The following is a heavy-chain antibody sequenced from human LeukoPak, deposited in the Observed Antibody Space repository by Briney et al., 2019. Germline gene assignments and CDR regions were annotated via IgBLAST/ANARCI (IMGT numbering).Heavy chain of an antibody. CDR1: GFTFSSYA. CDR3: AKDLELRFLEWLPNFDY. J-gene: IGHJ4*02. V-gene: IGHV3-23*01. Sequence: GGSLRLSCAASGFTFSSYAMSWVRQAPGEGLEWVSAISGSGGSTYYADSVKGRFTISRDNSRDTLYLQMNSLRAEDTAVYYCAKDLELRFLEWLPNFDYWGQGTLVTVSS. D-gene: IGHD3-3*01. CDR2: ISGSGGST.